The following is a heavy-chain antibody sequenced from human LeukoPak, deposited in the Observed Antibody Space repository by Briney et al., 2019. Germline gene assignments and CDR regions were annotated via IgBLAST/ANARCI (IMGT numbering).Heavy chain of an antibody. D-gene: IGHD6-19*01. J-gene: IGHJ4*02. CDR3: ARTILSSGWYGGFDY. Sequence: SETLSLTCTVSGGSISSGDYYWSWIRQPPGKGLEWIGYIYYSGSTYYNPSLKSRVTISVDTSKNQFSLKLSSVTAADTAVYYCARTILSSGWYGGFDYWGRGTLVTVSS. CDR2: IYYSGST. V-gene: IGHV4-30-4*01. CDR1: GGSISSGDYY.